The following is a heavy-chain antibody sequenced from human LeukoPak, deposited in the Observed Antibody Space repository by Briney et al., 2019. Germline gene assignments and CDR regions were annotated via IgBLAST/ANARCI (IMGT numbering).Heavy chain of an antibody. J-gene: IGHJ3*02. Sequence: PSETLSLTCTVSGYSLSSDYYWGWIRQPPGKGLEWIGSVYRSGSTYYKPSLKSRVTISVDTSKNQVSLNLRSVTAADTAVYYCAAPGGGDSFDIWGQGTMVTVSS. D-gene: IGHD2-15*01. CDR1: GYSLSSDYY. V-gene: IGHV4-38-2*02. CDR2: VYRSGST. CDR3: AAPGGGDSFDI.